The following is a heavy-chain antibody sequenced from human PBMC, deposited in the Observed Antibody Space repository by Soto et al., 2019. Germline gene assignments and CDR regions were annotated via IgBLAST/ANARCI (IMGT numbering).Heavy chain of an antibody. V-gene: IGHV3-15*01. CDR2: IKSKTDGGTT. D-gene: IGHD5-18*01. CDR3: TTEPADTAMALVGPRVTGY. CDR1: GFTFSNAW. Sequence: GSLRLSCAASGFTFSNAWMSWVRQAPGKGLEWVGRIKSKTDGGTTDYAAPVKGRFTISRDDSKNTLYLQMNSLKTKATAGYYFTTEPADTAMALVGPRVTGYWSQGSLFTISS. J-gene: IGHJ4*02.